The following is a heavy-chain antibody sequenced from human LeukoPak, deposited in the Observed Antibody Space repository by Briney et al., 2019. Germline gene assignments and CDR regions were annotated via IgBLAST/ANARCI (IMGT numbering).Heavy chain of an antibody. CDR3: ARVKRSSTSCYDVYYYYGMDV. CDR2: INPNSGGT. J-gene: IGHJ6*02. Sequence: ASVKVSCKASGYTFTGYYMHWVRQAPGQGLEWMGWINPNSGGTNYAQKFQGRVTMTRDTSISTAYMELSRLRSDDTAVYYCARVKRSSTSCYDVYYYYGMDVWGQGTTVTVSS. V-gene: IGHV1-2*02. D-gene: IGHD2-2*01. CDR1: GYTFTGYY.